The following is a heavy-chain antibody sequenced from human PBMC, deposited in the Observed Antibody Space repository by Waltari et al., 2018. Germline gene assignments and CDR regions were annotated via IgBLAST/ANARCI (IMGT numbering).Heavy chain of an antibody. J-gene: IGHJ4*02. D-gene: IGHD4-17*01. Sequence: GIIPIFGTANYAQKFQGRVTITADESTSTAYMELSSLRSEDTAVYYCARNSGTVTKEEDYWGQGTLVTVSS. CDR2: IIPIFGTA. V-gene: IGHV1-69*01. CDR3: ARNSGTVTKEEDY.